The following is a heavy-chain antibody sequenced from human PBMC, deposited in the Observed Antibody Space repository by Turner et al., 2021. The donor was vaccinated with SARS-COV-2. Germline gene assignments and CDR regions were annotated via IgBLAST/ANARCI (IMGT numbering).Heavy chain of an antibody. V-gene: IGHV3-21*01. CDR3: ARGLGSKTTVVTPFGY. Sequence: EVQLVESGGGLVKPGGSLRLSCAASGFTSNIYSMNWVRQAPGKGLEWVAFISSSSSYIYYADSVKGRFTISRDNAKNSLYLQMNSLRAEDTAVYYCARGLGSKTTVVTPFGYWGQGTLVTVSS. J-gene: IGHJ4*02. D-gene: IGHD4-17*01. CDR1: GFTSNIYS. CDR2: ISSSSSYI.